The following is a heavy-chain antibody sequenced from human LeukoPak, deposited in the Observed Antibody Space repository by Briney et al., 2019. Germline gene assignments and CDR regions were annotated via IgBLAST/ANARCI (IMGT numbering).Heavy chain of an antibody. D-gene: IGHD1/OR15-1a*01. CDR3: AKGRTNDY. CDR2: ICGSGGCT. V-gene: IGHV3-23*01. CDR1: GFTFNTYA. Sequence: GGSLRLSCAASGFTFNTYAIYWVRQAPGKGLEWVSGICGSGGCTYYADSVKGRFTISRDNSKNTLYLQMNSLRAEDTAIYYCAKGRTNDYWGQGTLVTVSS. J-gene: IGHJ4*02.